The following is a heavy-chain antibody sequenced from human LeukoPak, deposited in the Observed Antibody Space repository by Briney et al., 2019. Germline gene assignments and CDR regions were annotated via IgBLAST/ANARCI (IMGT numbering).Heavy chain of an antibody. D-gene: IGHD6-19*01. CDR1: GYTFFNYA. J-gene: IGHJ4*02. CDR2: INTRNGNA. Sequence: GASVKVSCKASGYTFFNYAIHWVRLAPGQRLEWMGWINTRNGNAYYSQEFQGRVTITRDTSASTAYMELSSLRSEDMAVYYCAKDSGRGWYEFHWGQGTLVTVSS. CDR3: AKDSGRGWYEFH. V-gene: IGHV1-3*03.